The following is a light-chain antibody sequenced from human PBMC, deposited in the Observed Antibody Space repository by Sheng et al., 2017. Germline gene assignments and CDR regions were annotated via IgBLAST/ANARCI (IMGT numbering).Light chain of an antibody. J-gene: IGLJ1*01. V-gene: IGLV3-25*03. CDR2: SDR. Sequence: SYDLTQPPSVSVSPGQTAKITCSGDALPKQYVYWYQQKPGQAPVLVIYSDRERPSGIPERFSGSSSGTTVKLTISGVQAEDEADYYCQSADSTGTYPLVFGTGTKVTVL. CDR1: ALPKQY. CDR3: QSADSTGTYPLV.